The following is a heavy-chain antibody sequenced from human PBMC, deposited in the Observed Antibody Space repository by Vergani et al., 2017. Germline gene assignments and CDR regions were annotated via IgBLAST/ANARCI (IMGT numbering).Heavy chain of an antibody. Sequence: QVQLVESGGGVVQPGRSLRLSCAASGFTFSSYAMHWVRQAPGKGLEWVAVISYDGSNKYYADSVKGRFTISRDNAKNTLYLQMNSLRAEDTAVYYCARGGNGTFSYAYDYWGQGTLVTVSS. CDR1: GFTFSSYA. J-gene: IGHJ4*02. D-gene: IGHD3-16*01. CDR2: ISYDGSNK. CDR3: ARGGNGTFSYAYDY. V-gene: IGHV3-30*01.